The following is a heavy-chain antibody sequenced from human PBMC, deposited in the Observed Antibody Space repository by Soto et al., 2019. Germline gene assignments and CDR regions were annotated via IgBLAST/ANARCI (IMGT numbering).Heavy chain of an antibody. CDR2: IYPGDSDT. V-gene: IGHV5-51*01. CDR1: GYSFTSYW. CDR3: ARLGKEEQPAYYDYIWGSYRYIDY. Sequence: GESLKISCKGSGYSFTSYWIGWVRQMPGKGLEWMGIIYPGDSDTRYSPSFQGQVTISADKSISTAYLQWSSLKASDTAMYYCARLGKEEQPAYYDYIWGSYRYIDYWGQGTLVTVSS. D-gene: IGHD3-16*02. J-gene: IGHJ4*02.